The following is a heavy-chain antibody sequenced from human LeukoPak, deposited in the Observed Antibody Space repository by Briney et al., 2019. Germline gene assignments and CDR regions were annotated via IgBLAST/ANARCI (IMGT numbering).Heavy chain of an antibody. D-gene: IGHD1-26*01. V-gene: IGHV1-2*02. CDR3: ARGSSGSYTDY. J-gene: IGHJ4*02. CDR1: GGTFSSYA. Sequence: ASVKVSCEASGGTFSSYAISWVRQAPGQGLEWMGWINPNSGGTNYAQKFQGRVTMTRDTSISTAYMELSRLRSDDTAVYYCARGSSGSYTDYWGQGTLVTVSS. CDR2: INPNSGGT.